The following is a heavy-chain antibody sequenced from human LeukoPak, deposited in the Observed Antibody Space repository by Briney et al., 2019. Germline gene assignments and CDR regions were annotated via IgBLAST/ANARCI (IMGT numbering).Heavy chain of an antibody. Sequence: SETLSLTRTVSGGSISSYYWSWIRQPAGKGLEWIGRIYTSGSTNYNPSLKSRVTMSVDTSKNQFSLKLSSVTAADTAVYYCARVESGGYYYDSSGYYPRFWYFDLWGRGTLVTVSS. D-gene: IGHD3-22*01. CDR2: IYTSGST. V-gene: IGHV4-4*07. J-gene: IGHJ2*01. CDR3: ARVESGGYYYDSSGYYPRFWYFDL. CDR1: GGSISSYY.